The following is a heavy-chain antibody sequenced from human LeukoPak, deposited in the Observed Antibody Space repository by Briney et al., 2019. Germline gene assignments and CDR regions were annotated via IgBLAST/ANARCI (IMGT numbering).Heavy chain of an antibody. CDR1: GFTFTSSA. Sequence: SVKVSCKASGFTFTSSAMQWVRQARGQRLEWIGWIVVGSGNTNYAQKFQERVTITRDMSTSTAYMELSSLRSEDTAVYYCARDGDIVVVPAAMGYYYGMDVWGQGTTVTVSS. V-gene: IGHV1-58*02. D-gene: IGHD2-2*01. CDR2: IVVGSGNT. CDR3: ARDGDIVVVPAAMGYYYGMDV. J-gene: IGHJ6*02.